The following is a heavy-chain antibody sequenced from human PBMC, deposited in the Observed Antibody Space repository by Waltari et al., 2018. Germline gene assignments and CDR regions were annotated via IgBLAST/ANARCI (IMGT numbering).Heavy chain of an antibody. V-gene: IGHV3-74*01. CDR2: IKSDGTGA. J-gene: IGHJ6*02. Sequence: EEHLVESGGGLVQPGGSLRLSCAAYGFTFSNFWMNWVRQAPGKGLVWVARIKSDGTGATYADSVRGRFTISRDNAKNTLFLQMNSLRADDTAVYYCANHRPGGLGMEVWGQGTTVTVSS. CDR3: ANHRPGGLGMEV. CDR1: GFTFSNFW. D-gene: IGHD2-15*01.